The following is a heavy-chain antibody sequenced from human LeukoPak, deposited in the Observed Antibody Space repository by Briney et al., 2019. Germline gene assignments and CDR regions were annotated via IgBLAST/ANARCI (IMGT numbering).Heavy chain of an antibody. V-gene: IGHV3-48*02. CDR2: IHSSSGTV. Sequence: PGGSLRLSCAASGFTFSTYIMNWVRQAPGKGLEWISYIHSSSGTVYYADSVKGRFTISRDNAKNSLYLQMNSLRDEDTAVYYCARDRLGAGSFDIWGQGTMVTASS. CDR3: ARDRLGAGSFDI. D-gene: IGHD7-27*01. CDR1: GFTFSTYI. J-gene: IGHJ3*02.